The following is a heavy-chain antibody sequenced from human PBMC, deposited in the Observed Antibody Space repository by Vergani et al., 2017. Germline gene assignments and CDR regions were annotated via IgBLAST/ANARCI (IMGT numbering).Heavy chain of an antibody. CDR2: IIPILGIP. CDR3: ARDRGKRTYGLDV. CDR1: GGTFSSYT. J-gene: IGHJ6*02. Sequence: QVQLVQSGAEVKKPGSSVKVSCKASGGTFSSYTVTWLRQAPGQGLEWMGRIIPILGIPNYAQKLQGRVTITADKSTNTAYMELSSLRSEDTAVYYCARDRGKRTYGLDVWGQGTTVTVSS. V-gene: IGHV1-69*08. D-gene: IGHD3-16*01.